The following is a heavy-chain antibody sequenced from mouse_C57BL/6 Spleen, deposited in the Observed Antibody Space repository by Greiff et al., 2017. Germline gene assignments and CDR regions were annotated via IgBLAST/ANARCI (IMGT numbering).Heavy chain of an antibody. D-gene: IGHD1-1*01. CDR2: IDPSDSYT. V-gene: IGHV1-69*01. CDR3: ARADFTTGHYFDD. CDR1: GYTFTSYW. J-gene: IGHJ2*01. Sequence: QVQLQQPGAELVMPGASVKLSCKASGYTFTSYWMHWVKQRPGQGLEWIGEIDPSDSYTNYNQKFKGKSTLTVDKSSSTAYMQLSSLTSEDSAVYYCARADFTTGHYFDDWGQGTTLTVSS.